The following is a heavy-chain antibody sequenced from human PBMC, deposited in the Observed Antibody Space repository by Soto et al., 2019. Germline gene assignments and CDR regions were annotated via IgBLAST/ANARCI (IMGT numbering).Heavy chain of an antibody. V-gene: IGHV1-69*01. CDR3: ARDMNYGDYEYSREGLYGMAV. Sequence: QVQLVQSGAEVKKPGSSVKVSCKASGGTFSSYAISWVRQAPGQGLEWMGGIIPIFGTANYAQKFQGRVTITADESTSTAYMELSSLRSEETAVYYCARDMNYGDYEYSREGLYGMAVWGQGTTVTVSS. D-gene: IGHD4-17*01. J-gene: IGHJ6*02. CDR1: GGTFSSYA. CDR2: IIPIFGTA.